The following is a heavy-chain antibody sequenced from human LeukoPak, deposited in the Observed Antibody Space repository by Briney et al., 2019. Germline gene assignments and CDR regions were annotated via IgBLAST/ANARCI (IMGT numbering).Heavy chain of an antibody. CDR1: GFTFSSYA. CDR2: IRGSGDIT. Sequence: GGSLRLSCAASGFTFSSYAMSWVRQAPGKGLEWVSGIRGSGDITYYADSVKGRFTTSRDNFKNTLYLQMNSLRAEDTAVYYCAKVCEPLAMVQGVIFFDYWGQGTLVTVSS. CDR3: AKVCEPLAMVQGVIFFDY. J-gene: IGHJ4*02. D-gene: IGHD3-10*01. V-gene: IGHV3-23*01.